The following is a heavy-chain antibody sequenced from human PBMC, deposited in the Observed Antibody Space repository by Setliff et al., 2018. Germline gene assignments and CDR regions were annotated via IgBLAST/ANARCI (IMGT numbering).Heavy chain of an antibody. CDR2: IIPVLDIT. J-gene: IGHJ4*02. CDR3: ARLSASVVSPVDH. V-gene: IGHV1-69*02. CDR1: GGPLNSYS. Sequence: SVKVSCKASGGPLNSYSFSWVRQAPGQGPEWMGRIIPVLDITRYSQKFQGRVTVTSDTSISTAYLTLTSLRSDDTAIYYCARLSASVVSPVDHWGQGTLVTVSS.